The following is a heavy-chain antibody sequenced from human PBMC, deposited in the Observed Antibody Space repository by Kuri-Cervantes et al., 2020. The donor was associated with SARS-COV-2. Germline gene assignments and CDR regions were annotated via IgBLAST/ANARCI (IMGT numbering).Heavy chain of an antibody. J-gene: IGHJ4*02. V-gene: IGHV3-30-3*01. Sequence: GESLKISCAASGFTFSSYAMHWVRQAPGKGLEWVAVMSYDGNHKYYADSVKGRFTISRDNSKNTLYLQMNSLRAEDTAVYYCARAGYCSSTSCYGSGWEFDYWGQGTLVTVSS. CDR3: ARAGYCSSTSCYGSGWEFDY. CDR2: MSYDGNHK. D-gene: IGHD2-2*01. CDR1: GFTFSSYA.